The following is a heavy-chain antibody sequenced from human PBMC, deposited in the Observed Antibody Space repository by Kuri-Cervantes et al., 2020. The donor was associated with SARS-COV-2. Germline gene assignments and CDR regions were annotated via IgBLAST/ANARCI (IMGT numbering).Heavy chain of an antibody. CDR3: ARSVPSYYDILTD. D-gene: IGHD3-9*01. Sequence: SETLSLTCTVSGGSISSYYWSWIRQPAGKGLEWIGRIYTSGSTNYHPSLKSRVTMSVDKSKNQFTLKLSSVTAADTAVYYCARSVPSYYDILTDWGQGTLVTVSS. V-gene: IGHV4-4*07. CDR1: GGSISSYY. J-gene: IGHJ4*02. CDR2: IYTSGST.